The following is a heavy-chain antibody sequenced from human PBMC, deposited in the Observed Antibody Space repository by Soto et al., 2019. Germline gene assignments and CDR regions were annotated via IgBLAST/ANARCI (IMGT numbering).Heavy chain of an antibody. CDR2: LWYDGSSE. D-gene: IGHD3-16*01. CDR1: GFSFSCSG. Sequence: QVHLVESGGGVVQPGRSLRLSCAASGFSFSCSGMHWVRQAPGKGLEWVAGLWYDGSSENYADSVKGRFTISRHNSKNTLHLQMDSLRVEDTAMYYCARGLAKVAGGAFDIWGQGTMVIVSS. V-gene: IGHV3-33*01. CDR3: ARGLAKVAGGAFDI. J-gene: IGHJ3*02.